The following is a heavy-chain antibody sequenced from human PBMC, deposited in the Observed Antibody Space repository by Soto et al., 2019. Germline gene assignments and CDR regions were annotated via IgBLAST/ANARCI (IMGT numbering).Heavy chain of an antibody. V-gene: IGHV1-18*01. J-gene: IGHJ6*02. Sequence: ASVKVSCKASGYIFSGYGINWVRLAPGQGLEWMGWIIPYNDNTKYAENFQGRVTLTTDTSTSTVYMELRSLTPDDTGVYFCARKPYSHYYGMDVWGQGTSVTVSS. D-gene: IGHD2-21*01. CDR2: IIPYNDNT. CDR3: ARKPYSHYYGMDV. CDR1: GYIFSGYG.